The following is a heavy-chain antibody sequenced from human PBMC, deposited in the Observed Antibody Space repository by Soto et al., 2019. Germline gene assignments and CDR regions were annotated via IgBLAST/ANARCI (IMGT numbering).Heavy chain of an antibody. D-gene: IGHD5-18*01. J-gene: IGHJ4*02. CDR1: DGSISSYY. V-gene: IGHV4-59*01. CDR2: IYYSGST. CDR3: ARVEYSYGPLDY. Sequence: SEPLSLTCTVSDGSISSYYWSWIRQPPGKGLEWIGYIYYSGSTNYNPSHKSRVTISVDTSKNQFSLKLSSVTAADTAVYYCARVEYSYGPLDYWGQGTLVTVSS.